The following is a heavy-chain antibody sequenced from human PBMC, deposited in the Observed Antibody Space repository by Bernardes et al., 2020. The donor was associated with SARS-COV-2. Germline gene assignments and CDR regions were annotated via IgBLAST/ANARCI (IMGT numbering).Heavy chain of an antibody. V-gene: IGHV4-61*02. CDR2: IYTSGST. Sequence: SEPLSLTCTVSGGSISSGSYYWSWLRQPAGKGLEWIGRIYTSGSTNYNPSLKSRVTISVDTSKNQFSLKLSSVTAADTAVYYCARAGWAGGYYYYGMDVWGQGTTVTVSS. CDR3: ARAGWAGGYYYYGMDV. J-gene: IGHJ6*02. D-gene: IGHD3-16*01. CDR1: GGSISSGSYY.